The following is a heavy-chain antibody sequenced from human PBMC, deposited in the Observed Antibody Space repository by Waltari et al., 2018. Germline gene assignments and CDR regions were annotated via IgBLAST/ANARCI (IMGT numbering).Heavy chain of an antibody. CDR3: ASQRDGMDV. CDR1: GYSFIFYG. V-gene: IGHV1-8*03. Sequence: QVQLVQSGAEVKKSGASVKVSCKASGYSFIFYGFSWVRQAPGQGLEWMGWISPYNGNTGDAQKFQGRVTITRNTAISTAYMELSSLRSEGTAVYYCASQRDGMDVWGKGTTVTVSS. CDR2: ISPYNGNT. D-gene: IGHD1-1*01. J-gene: IGHJ6*04.